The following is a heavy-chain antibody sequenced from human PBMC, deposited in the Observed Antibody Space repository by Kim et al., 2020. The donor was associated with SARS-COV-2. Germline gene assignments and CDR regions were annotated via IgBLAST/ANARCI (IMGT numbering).Heavy chain of an antibody. J-gene: IGHJ4*02. CDR3: AGRATWERG. Sequence: GGSLRLSCAASGLTVSSNDMYWVRQAPGQGLQWVSLIKHVGNTYYGDSVKGRFTISSDNSKNTVYLQMNSLRAEDTAMYYCAGRATWERGWGQGTLVTVSP. V-gene: IGHV3-53*01. CDR1: GLTVSSND. D-gene: IGHD1-26*01. CDR2: IKHVGNT.